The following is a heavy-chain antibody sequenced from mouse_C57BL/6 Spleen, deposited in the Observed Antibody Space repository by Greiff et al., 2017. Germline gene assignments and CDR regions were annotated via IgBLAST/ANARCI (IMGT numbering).Heavy chain of an antibody. J-gene: IGHJ3*01. CDR3: AKPPIYYDYDVGWFAY. CDR2: IWGDGST. Sequence: VQGVESGPDLVAPSQRLSITCTVSGFSLTSYGVSWVRQPPGKGLEWLGVIWGDGSTNYHSALISRLSISKDNSKSQVFLKLNSLQTDDTATYYCAKPPIYYDYDVGWFAYWGQGTLVTVSA. CDR1: GFSLTSYG. D-gene: IGHD2-4*01. V-gene: IGHV2-3*01.